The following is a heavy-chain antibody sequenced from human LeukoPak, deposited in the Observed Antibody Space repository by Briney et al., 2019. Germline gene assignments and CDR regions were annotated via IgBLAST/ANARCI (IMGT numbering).Heavy chain of an antibody. V-gene: IGHV4-39*07. CDR3: ARVGRNGGWHFDY. CDR1: GRSIDSDSYH. J-gene: IGHJ4*02. D-gene: IGHD6-19*01. Sequence: SETLSLTCTVSGRSIDSDSYHWGWIRQPPGKGLEWIGSIYYSGKTFYNPSRQSRDTISLATSKTQFSLNLGSVTAADTAVYYCARVGRNGGWHFDYWGQGTLVTVSS. CDR2: IYYSGKT.